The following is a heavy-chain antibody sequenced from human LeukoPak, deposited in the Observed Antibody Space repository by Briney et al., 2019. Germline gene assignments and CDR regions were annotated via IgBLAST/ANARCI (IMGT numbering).Heavy chain of an antibody. V-gene: IGHV3-21*01. CDR1: GFTFSSYS. D-gene: IGHD3-22*01. Sequence: PGGSLRLSCAASGFTFSSYSMNWVRQAPGKGLEWVSSISSSSSYIYYADLVKGRFTISRDNAKNSLYLQMNSLRAEDTAVCYCARGYSYYDSSGYYESDYWGQGTLVTVSS. CDR3: ARGYSYYDSSGYYESDY. J-gene: IGHJ4*02. CDR2: ISSSSSYI.